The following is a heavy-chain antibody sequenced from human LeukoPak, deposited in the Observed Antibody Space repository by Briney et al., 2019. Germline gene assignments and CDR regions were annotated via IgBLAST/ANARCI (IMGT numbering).Heavy chain of an antibody. CDR2: INRSGST. J-gene: IGHJ4*02. CDR3: ARAPHRSAYYYDSSGSQRPYYFDY. V-gene: IGHV4-34*01. D-gene: IGHD3-22*01. Sequence: SSETLSLTCAVYGGSFSGYYWSWIRQPPGKGLEWIGVINRSGSTNYKPSLKSRVTISVATSKNQFSLKLSSVTAADTAVYYCARAPHRSAYYYDSSGSQRPYYFDYWGQGTLVTVSS. CDR1: GGSFSGYY.